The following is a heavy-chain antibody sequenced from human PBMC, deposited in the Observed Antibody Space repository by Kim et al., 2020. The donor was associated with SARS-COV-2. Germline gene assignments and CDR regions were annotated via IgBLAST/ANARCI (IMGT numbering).Heavy chain of an antibody. CDR1: GYSFTSYA. J-gene: IGHJ3*02. D-gene: IGHD3-10*01. Sequence: ASVKVSCKASGYSFTSYAMHWVRQAPGQSLEWMGWINGGTDNTKFSQKFQDRVTITSDTSASTAFMELNSLTPDDTSVYYCARGLAWFGELQDAFDIWGQGTLVTVSS. CDR3: ARGLAWFGELQDAFDI. V-gene: IGHV1-3*01. CDR2: INGGTDNT.